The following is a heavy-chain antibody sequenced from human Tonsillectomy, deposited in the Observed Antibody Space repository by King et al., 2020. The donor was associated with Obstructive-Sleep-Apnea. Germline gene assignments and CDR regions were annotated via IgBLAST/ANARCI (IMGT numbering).Heavy chain of an antibody. CDR2: ISYDGSNK. CDR3: AKDLFRHIGVVTAATPYGMDV. CDR1: GFTFSSYG. V-gene: IGHV3-30*18. Sequence: VQLVESGGGVVQPGRSLRLSCAASGFTFSSYGMHWVRQAPGKGLEWVAVISYDGSNKYYADSVKGRFTISRDNSKNTLYLQMNSLRAEDTAVDYCAKDLFRHIGVVTAATPYGMDVWGQGTTVTVSS. J-gene: IGHJ6*02. D-gene: IGHD2-21*02.